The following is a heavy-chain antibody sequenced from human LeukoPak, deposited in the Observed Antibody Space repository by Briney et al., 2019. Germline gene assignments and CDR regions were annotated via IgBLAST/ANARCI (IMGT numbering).Heavy chain of an antibody. V-gene: IGHV3-23*01. CDR1: GFTFSSYA. CDR2: ISGSGGST. Sequence: GSLRLSCAASGFTFSSYAMSWVRQAPGKGLEWVSAISGSGGSTYYADSVKGRFTISRDNAKNSLYLQMNSLRAEDTALYYCAKERDDAFDIWGQGTMVTVSS. CDR3: AKERDDAFDI. J-gene: IGHJ3*02.